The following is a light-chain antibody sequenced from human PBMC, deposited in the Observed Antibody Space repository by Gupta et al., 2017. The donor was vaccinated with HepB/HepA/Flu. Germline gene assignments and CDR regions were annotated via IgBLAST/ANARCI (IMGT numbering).Light chain of an antibody. CDR1: WSNIGDNT. CDR2: YDD. J-gene: IGLJ3*02. V-gene: IGLV1-36*01. CDR3: AAWDDSLNGLV. Sequence: QSVVTQPPSVSEAPRQRVTISCSGSWSNIGDNTVNWYQQLPGKAPKLLIYYDDLLPSGVSDRFSGSKSGTSASLNISGLQSEDEADYYCAAWDDSLNGLVFGGGTKLTVL.